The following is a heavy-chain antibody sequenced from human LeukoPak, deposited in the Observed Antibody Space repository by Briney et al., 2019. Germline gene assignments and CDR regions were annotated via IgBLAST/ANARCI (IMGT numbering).Heavy chain of an antibody. D-gene: IGHD5-12*01. J-gene: IGHJ4*02. V-gene: IGHV1-3*01. Sequence: ASVKVSCKASGYAFTSYAMHWVRQAPGQRLEWMGWINAGNGNTKYSQKFQGRVTITRDTSASTAYMELSSLRSEDTAVYYCASGGDIVATEMNYWGQGTLVTVSS. CDR2: INAGNGNT. CDR1: GYAFTSYA. CDR3: ASGGDIVATEMNY.